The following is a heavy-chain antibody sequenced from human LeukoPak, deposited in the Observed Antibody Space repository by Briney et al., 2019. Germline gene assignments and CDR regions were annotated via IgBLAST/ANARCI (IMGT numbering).Heavy chain of an antibody. D-gene: IGHD2-21*01. Sequence: SSETLSLTCTVSNGSITSSTYYWGWIRQPPGKGLEWIGSIYHSGSTYYNPSLKSRVTISVDTSKNQFSLKLSSVTAADTAVYYCASWVVIAEIDYWGQGTLVTVSS. J-gene: IGHJ4*02. CDR1: NGSITSSTYY. V-gene: IGHV4-39*07. CDR3: ASWVVIAEIDY. CDR2: IYHSGST.